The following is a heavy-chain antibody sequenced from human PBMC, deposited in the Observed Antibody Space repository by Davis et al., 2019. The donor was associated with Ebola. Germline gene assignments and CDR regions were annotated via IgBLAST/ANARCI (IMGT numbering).Heavy chain of an antibody. V-gene: IGHV1-8*01. CDR2: MNPNSGNT. J-gene: IGHJ6*04. D-gene: IGHD1-26*01. CDR1: GYTFTSYD. CDR3: ARELKEWESIYYGMDV. Sequence: ASVKVSCKASGYTFTSYDINWVRRATGQGLEWMGWMNPNSGNTGYAQKFQGRVTMTRNTSISTAYMELSSLRSEDTAVYYCARELKEWESIYYGMDVWGKGTTVTVSS.